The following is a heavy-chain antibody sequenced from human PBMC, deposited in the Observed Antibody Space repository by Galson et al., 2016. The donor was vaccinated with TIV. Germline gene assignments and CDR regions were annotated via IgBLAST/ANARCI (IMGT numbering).Heavy chain of an antibody. J-gene: IGHJ4*02. V-gene: IGHV5-51*01. CDR2: MYPGDSDT. D-gene: IGHD1-26*01. CDR1: GYTFTSLW. CDR3: ARQGPTKGSLGY. Sequence: QSGAEVKKPGESLKISCKASGYTFTSLWIGWVRRVPGKGLEWMGIMYPGDSDTIYSPSFQGQVTISADKSISTVYLQWCSLKASDAAMYYCARQGPTKGSLGYWGQGTLLTVSS.